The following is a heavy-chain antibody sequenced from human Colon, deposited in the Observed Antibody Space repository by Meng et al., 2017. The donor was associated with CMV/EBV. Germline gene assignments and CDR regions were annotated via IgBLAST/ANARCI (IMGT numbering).Heavy chain of an antibody. V-gene: IGHV4-4*07. CDR1: GASITSSY. D-gene: IGHD3-10*01. CDR2: VYISGNT. Sequence: QVQRRASGPGLVNPSETLSLTCTVSGASITSSYWSWIRQPAGKGLEWIGRVYISGNTNYNPSLKSRVTMSIDTSKNQLSLNIRSVTAADTAVYYCARDSNLSGLAYWGQGTLVTVSS. J-gene: IGHJ4*02. CDR3: ARDSNLSGLAY.